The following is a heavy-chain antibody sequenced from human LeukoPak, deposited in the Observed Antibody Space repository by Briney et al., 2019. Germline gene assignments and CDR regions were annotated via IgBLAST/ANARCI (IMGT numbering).Heavy chain of an antibody. V-gene: IGHV3-7*01. D-gene: IGHD3-22*01. Sequence: NPGGSLRLSCAASGFTFSSYWMSWVRQAPGKGLEWVSNIKQDGSEKYYVDSMKGRFTISRDNAKNSLYLQMNSLRAEDTAVYYGARQTCYYDSSGYAYYFDYWGQGTLVAVPS. CDR1: GFTFSSYW. CDR3: ARQTCYYDSSGYAYYFDY. J-gene: IGHJ4*02. CDR2: IKQDGSEK.